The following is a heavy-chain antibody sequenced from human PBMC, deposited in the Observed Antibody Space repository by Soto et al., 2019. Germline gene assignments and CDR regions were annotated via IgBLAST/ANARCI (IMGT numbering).Heavy chain of an antibody. CDR1: GYSFTSYW. V-gene: IGHV5-51*01. CDR3: ARRGDSSGWYYYYYGMDV. CDR2: IYPGDSDT. Sequence: GESLKISCKGSGYSFTSYWIGWVRQMPGKGLEWMGIIYPGDSDTRYSPSFQGQVTISADKSISTAYLQWSSLKASDTAMYYCARRGDSSGWYYYYYGMDVWGQGTTVTVSS. D-gene: IGHD6-19*01. J-gene: IGHJ6*02.